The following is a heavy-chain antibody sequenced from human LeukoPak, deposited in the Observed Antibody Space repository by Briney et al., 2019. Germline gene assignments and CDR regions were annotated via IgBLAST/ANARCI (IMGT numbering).Heavy chain of an antibody. D-gene: IGHD2-15*01. V-gene: IGHV3-49*03. CDR2: IRRKAHGGTT. CDR1: GFTFGDYA. J-gene: IGHJ4*02. CDR3: TRDPVVVVAAMEFDY. Sequence: PGGSLRLSCTASGFTFGDYAMNWFRQAPGKGLEWVGFIRRKAHGGTTENAASVKGRFTISRDDSKSIAYLQMNSLETEDTAVYYSTRDPVVVVAAMEFDYSGQATLVTVSS.